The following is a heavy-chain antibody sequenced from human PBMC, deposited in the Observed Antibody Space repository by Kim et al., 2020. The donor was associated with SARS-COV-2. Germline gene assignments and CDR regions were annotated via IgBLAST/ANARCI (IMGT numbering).Heavy chain of an antibody. J-gene: IGHJ4*02. CDR2: ISAYNGNT. Sequence: ASVKVSCRTSGYSFTSYGISWVRQAPGQGLEWMGWISAYNGNTNYAQKLQGRVTMTTDTSTNTAYMELRSLRSDDTAVYYCARESMLRGVPTTFDSWGQGTLVTVSS. CDR1: GYSFTSYG. CDR3: ARESMLRGVPTTFDS. V-gene: IGHV1-18*01. D-gene: IGHD3-10*01.